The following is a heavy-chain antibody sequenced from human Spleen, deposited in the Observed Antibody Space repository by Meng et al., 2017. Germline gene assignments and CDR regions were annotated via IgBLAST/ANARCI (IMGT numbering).Heavy chain of an antibody. CDR3: ARDEDISAAGKLFGDY. CDR2: IDPNNDHT. D-gene: IGHD6-13*01. Sequence: QVQVVQSGPEVKKPGASVKLSCKPSGYAFAAYWIHWLRQAPGQGLEWMGRIDPNNDHTQYAQNFQGRVTMTSDTSISTVYMELNGLRSDDTAVYYCARDEDISAAGKLFGDYWGQGTLVTVSS. V-gene: IGHV1-2*06. CDR1: GYAFAAYW. J-gene: IGHJ4*02.